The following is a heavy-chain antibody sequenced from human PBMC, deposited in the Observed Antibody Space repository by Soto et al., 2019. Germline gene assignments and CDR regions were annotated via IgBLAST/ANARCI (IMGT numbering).Heavy chain of an antibody. D-gene: IGHD6-13*01. CDR3: ATDHSSSWSYYYYMDV. Sequence: GGSLRLSCAASGFTFSSYAMSWVRQAPGKGLEWVSGISWNSGSIGYADSVKGRFTISRDNAKNSLYLQMNSLRAEDTALYYCATDHSSSWSYYYYMDVWGKGTTVTVSS. CDR2: ISWNSGSI. J-gene: IGHJ6*03. CDR1: GFTFSSYA. V-gene: IGHV3-9*01.